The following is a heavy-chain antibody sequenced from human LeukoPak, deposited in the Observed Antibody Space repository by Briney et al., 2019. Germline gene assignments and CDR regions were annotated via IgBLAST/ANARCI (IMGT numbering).Heavy chain of an antibody. CDR3: ASDASYCSGGSCYWNWFDP. J-gene: IGHJ5*02. CDR2: INYSGST. Sequence: PSLTLSLTCAVYGGSFSGYYWSWIRQPPGKGLEWIGEINYSGSTNYNPSLKSRVTISVDTSKNQFSLKLSSVTAADTAVYYCASDASYCSGGSCYWNWFDPWGQGTLVTVSS. D-gene: IGHD2-15*01. V-gene: IGHV4-34*01. CDR1: GGSFSGYY.